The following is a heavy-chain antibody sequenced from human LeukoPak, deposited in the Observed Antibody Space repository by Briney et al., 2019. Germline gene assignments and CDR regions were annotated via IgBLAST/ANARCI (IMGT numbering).Heavy chain of an antibody. CDR1: GYTFTSYG. CDR3: ATEGLSSIAVAARDAFDI. CDR2: ISAYNGNT. J-gene: IGHJ3*02. V-gene: IGHV1-18*01. Sequence: ASVKVSCKASGYTFTSYGISWVRQAPGQGLEWMGWISAYNGNTNYAQKLQGRVTMTTDTSTSTAYMELRSLRSDDTAVYYCATEGLSSIAVAARDAFDIWGQGTMVTVSS. D-gene: IGHD6-19*01.